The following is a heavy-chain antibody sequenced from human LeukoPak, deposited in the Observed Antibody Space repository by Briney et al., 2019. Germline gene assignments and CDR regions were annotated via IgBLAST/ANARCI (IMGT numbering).Heavy chain of an antibody. V-gene: IGHV3-30*03. J-gene: IGHJ6*02. Sequence: PGGSLRLSCAASGFTFSSYGMHWVRQAPGKGLEWVAVILYDGSNKYYADSVKGRFTISRDNSKNTLYLQMNSLRAEDTAVYYCASLSRNTAMAHYYYYYGMDVWGQGTTVTVSS. CDR3: ASLSRNTAMAHYYYYYGMDV. CDR2: ILYDGSNK. D-gene: IGHD5-18*01. CDR1: GFTFSSYG.